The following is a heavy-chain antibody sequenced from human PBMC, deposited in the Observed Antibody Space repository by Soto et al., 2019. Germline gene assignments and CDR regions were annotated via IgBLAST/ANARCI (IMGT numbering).Heavy chain of an antibody. CDR2: IKPMSGGA. Sequence: ASVTVSCKASGYSFTDYYIHSVRPAPGQGLEWLGRIKPMSGGASTAQKFQGWVTMTTDTSISTASMELTRLTSDDTDIYYFARGASTDCSNGLCSFFYYHDMDVWGQGTTVTVSS. J-gene: IGHJ6*02. CDR1: GYSFTDYY. CDR3: ARGASTDCSNGLCSFFYYHDMDV. D-gene: IGHD2-8*01. V-gene: IGHV1-2*04.